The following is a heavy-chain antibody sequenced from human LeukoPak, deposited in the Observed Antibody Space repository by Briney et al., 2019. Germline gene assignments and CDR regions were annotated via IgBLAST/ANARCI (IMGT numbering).Heavy chain of an antibody. V-gene: IGHV4-59*01. Sequence: SETLSLTCTVSGGSISSYYWSWIRQPPGKGLEWIGYIYYSRSTNYNPSLKSRVTISVDTSKNQFSLKLSSVTAADTAVYYCARVGDYCSGGSCSPRDWYFDLWGRGTLVTVSS. CDR2: IYYSRST. CDR3: ARVGDYCSGGSCSPRDWYFDL. J-gene: IGHJ2*01. D-gene: IGHD2-15*01. CDR1: GGSISSYY.